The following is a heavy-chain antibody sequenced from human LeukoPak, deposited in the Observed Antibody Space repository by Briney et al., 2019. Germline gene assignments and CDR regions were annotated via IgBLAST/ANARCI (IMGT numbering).Heavy chain of an antibody. CDR1: GFTFSDYY. CDR3: AKRRDYFDH. V-gene: IGHV3-11*01. CDR2: ISSSGSST. J-gene: IGHJ4*02. Sequence: GGSLRLSCAVSGFTFSDYYMSWIRQAPGKGLEWLSYISSSGSSTYYADSVRGRFTISRDNSQNSLYLQMNSLRTEDTAVYYCAKRRDYFDHWGQGALVTVSS.